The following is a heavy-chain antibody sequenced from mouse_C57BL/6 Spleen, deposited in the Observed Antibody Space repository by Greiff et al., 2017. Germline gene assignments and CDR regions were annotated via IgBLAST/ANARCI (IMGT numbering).Heavy chain of an antibody. Sequence: EVKLQESVAELVRPGASVKLSCTASGFNIKNTYMHWVKQRPEQGLEWIGRIDPANGNTKYAPQFQGKGTITADTSSNTAYLQLSSQTSEDTAIYYCARRHYSNGGFAYWGQGTLVTVSA. V-gene: IGHV14-3*01. J-gene: IGHJ3*01. CDR1: GFNIKNTY. D-gene: IGHD2-5*01. CDR3: ARRHYSNGGFAY. CDR2: IDPANGNT.